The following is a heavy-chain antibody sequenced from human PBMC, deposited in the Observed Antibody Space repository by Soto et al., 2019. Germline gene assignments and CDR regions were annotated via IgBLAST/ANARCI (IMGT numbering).Heavy chain of an antibody. V-gene: IGHV4-34*01. Sequence: SETLSLTCAVYGGSFSGYYWSWIRQPPGKGLEWIGEINHSGSTNYNPSLKSRVTISVDTSKNQFSLKLSSVTAADTAVYYCARARRGTDCSGGSCYRLFDPWGQGTLVTVSS. CDR2: INHSGST. J-gene: IGHJ5*02. CDR3: ARARRGTDCSGGSCYRLFDP. CDR1: GGSFSGYY. D-gene: IGHD2-15*01.